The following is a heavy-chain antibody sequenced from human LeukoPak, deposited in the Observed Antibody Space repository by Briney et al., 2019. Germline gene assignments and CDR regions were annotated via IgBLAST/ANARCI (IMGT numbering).Heavy chain of an antibody. D-gene: IGHD4-11*01. Sequence: ASVKVSCKASGYTFTGYYFHWVRQAPGQGLEWMGLINPNTAGTNYAQKFLGGVTLTWDTSISTAYMELNRLTSDDTAVYYCATSAGDYRAGHYYYMGVWGKGTSVTVSS. J-gene: IGHJ6*03. CDR2: INPNTAGT. CDR3: ATSAGDYRAGHYYYMGV. V-gene: IGHV1-2*02. CDR1: GYTFTGYY.